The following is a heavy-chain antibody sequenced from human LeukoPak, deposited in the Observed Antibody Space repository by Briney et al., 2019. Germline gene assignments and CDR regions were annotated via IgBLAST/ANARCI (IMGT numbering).Heavy chain of an antibody. D-gene: IGHD6-13*01. CDR3: AAGPPRSSWYYFDY. CDR1: GYSFTSYW. V-gene: IGHV5-10-1*01. J-gene: IGHJ4*02. CDR2: IDPSDSYT. Sequence: GESLKISCKGSGYSFTSYWISWARQMPGKGLEWMGRIDPSDSYTNYSPSFQGHVTISADKSISTAYPQWSSLKASDTAMYYCAAGPPRSSWYYFDYWGQGTLVTVSS.